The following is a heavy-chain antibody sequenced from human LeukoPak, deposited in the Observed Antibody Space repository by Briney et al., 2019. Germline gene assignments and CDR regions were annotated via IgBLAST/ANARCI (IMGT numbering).Heavy chain of an antibody. Sequence: GGSLRLSCAASGFTFSSYSMNWVRQAPGKGLEWVSYISSSSSTIYYADSVRGRFTISRDNAKNSLYLQMNSLRAEDTAVYYCATIAAVDYWGQGTLVTVSS. CDR3: ATIAAVDY. D-gene: IGHD6-25*01. CDR1: GFTFSSYS. J-gene: IGHJ4*02. CDR2: ISSSSSTI. V-gene: IGHV3-48*04.